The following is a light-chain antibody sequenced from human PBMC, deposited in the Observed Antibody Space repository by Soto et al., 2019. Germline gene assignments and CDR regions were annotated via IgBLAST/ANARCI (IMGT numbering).Light chain of an antibody. J-gene: IGKJ1*01. CDR2: AAS. V-gene: IGKV3-11*01. CDR3: QQRSDWPWT. Sequence: EIVLTQYTATLSLSPGERATLACGASQSVSSLLAWYQQKPGQAPRLLIYAASNRATGIPARFSGSGSGTDFTLTISSLEPEDFAVYYCQQRSDWPWTFGQGTKVDIK. CDR1: QSVSSL.